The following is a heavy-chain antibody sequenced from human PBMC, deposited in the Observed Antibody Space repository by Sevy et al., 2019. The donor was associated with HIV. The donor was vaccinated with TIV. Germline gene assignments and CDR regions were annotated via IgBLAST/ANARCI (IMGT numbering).Heavy chain of an antibody. CDR2: ISSSSSYI. J-gene: IGHJ4*02. CDR1: GFTFSSFS. Sequence: GGSLRLSCAASGFTFSSFSMNWVRQAPGKGLEWVSSISSSSSYIYYADSVKGRFTISRDNAKNSLYLQMNSLRAEDTAVYYCATVSSPLAGTSEFWGQGTLVTVSS. D-gene: IGHD1-1*01. V-gene: IGHV3-21*04. CDR3: ATVSSPLAGTSEF.